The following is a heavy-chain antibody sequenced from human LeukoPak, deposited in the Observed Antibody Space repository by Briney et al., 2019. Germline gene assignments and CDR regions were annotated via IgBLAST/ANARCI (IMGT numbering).Heavy chain of an antibody. Sequence: GRSLRLSCAASGFTFSSYGMHWVRQAPGKGLEWVAVIWYDGSNKYYADSVKGRFTISRDNAKNSLYLQMNSLRDEDTAVYYCARFRSGYYFDYWGQGTLVTVSS. J-gene: IGHJ4*02. CDR1: GFTFSSYG. V-gene: IGHV3-33*01. CDR3: ARFRSGYYFDY. CDR2: IWYDGSNK.